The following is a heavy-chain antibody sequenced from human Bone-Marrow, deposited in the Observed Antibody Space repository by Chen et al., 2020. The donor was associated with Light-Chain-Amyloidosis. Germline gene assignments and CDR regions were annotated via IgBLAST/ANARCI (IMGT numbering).Heavy chain of an antibody. CDR1: GFTFSNYG. Sequence: QVSLVESGGGVVQPGGSLRLSCVASGFTFSNYGMHWVRQAPGKGLEWVAVIPYDGNNKHYADSVQGRFTISRENSENTLYLQMSSLRAEDSAVYYCAKDLNFGSGTFYSGCYFDYWGQGTLVTVSS. D-gene: IGHD3-10*01. CDR2: IPYDGNNK. J-gene: IGHJ4*02. CDR3: AKDLNFGSGTFYSGCYFDY. V-gene: IGHV3-30*18.